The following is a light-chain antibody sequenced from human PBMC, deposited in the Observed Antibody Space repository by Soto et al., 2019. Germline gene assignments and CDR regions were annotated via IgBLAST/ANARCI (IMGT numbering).Light chain of an antibody. J-gene: IGLJ3*02. CDR1: TSNIGSNH. CDR2: RDN. V-gene: IGLV1-44*01. CDR3: QSYDNSLNEWV. Sequence: QPVLTQPPSASGTPGQRVTISCSGSTSNIGSNHVYWYQQLPGAAPKLLIFRDNQRPSGVSDRFSGSRSGTSASLAITGLQADDEADYYCQSYDNSLNEWVFGGGTKVTVL.